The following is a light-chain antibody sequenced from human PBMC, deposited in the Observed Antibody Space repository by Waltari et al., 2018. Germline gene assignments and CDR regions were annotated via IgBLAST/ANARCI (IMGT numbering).Light chain of an antibody. CDR3: SSYTSSSTDVV. V-gene: IGLV2-14*01. CDR2: DVS. J-gene: IGLJ2*01. CDR1: SSDGGGYNY. Sequence: QSALTQPASVSGSPGPSITISCTGTSSDGGGYNYVSWYQQHPGKAPKLMIYDVSKRPSGVSNRFSGSKSGNTASLTISGLQAEDEADYYCSSYTSSSTDVVFGGGTKLTVL.